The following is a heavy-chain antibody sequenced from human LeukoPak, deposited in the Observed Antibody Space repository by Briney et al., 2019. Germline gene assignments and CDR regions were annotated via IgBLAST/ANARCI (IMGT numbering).Heavy chain of an antibody. CDR2: ISSRSSYI. CDR3: ARVRGSNIFDY. Sequence: GGSLRLSCAASGFTFSSYSMNRVRQAPGKGLEWVSSISSRSSYIYYADSVKGRFTISRDNAKNSLYLQMNSLRAEDTAVYYCARVRGSNIFDYWGQGTLVTVSS. J-gene: IGHJ4*02. CDR1: GFTFSSYS. D-gene: IGHD2/OR15-2a*01. V-gene: IGHV3-21*01.